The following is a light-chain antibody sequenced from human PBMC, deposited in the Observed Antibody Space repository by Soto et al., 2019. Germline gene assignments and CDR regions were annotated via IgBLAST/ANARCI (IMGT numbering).Light chain of an antibody. CDR3: CSRGGISPTYV. Sequence: SVLTQPASVTGSPGQSIAISGTGTNSDVGSFNAVSWYQQDPGKAPKLIIYEVTKRPSGVSDRFSGSKSGNTASLTISGLRAEDEADYHCCSRGGISPTYVFGTGTKVTVL. CDR2: EVT. V-gene: IGLV2-23*02. J-gene: IGLJ1*01. CDR1: NSDVGSFNA.